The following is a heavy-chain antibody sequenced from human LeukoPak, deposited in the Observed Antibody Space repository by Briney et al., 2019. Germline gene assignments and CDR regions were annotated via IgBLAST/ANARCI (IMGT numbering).Heavy chain of an antibody. CDR3: ARGAREQQPDYYYGLDV. D-gene: IGHD6-13*01. CDR1: GNTFTNYG. Sequence: GASVKVSCKASGNTFTNYGFSWVRQAPGQGLEWMGWISAYNGNTNYTQKLQGRVTMTTDAPTSTAYIELRSLRSDDTAVYYCARGAREQQPDYYYGLDVWGQGTTVTVSS. J-gene: IGHJ6*02. CDR2: ISAYNGNT. V-gene: IGHV1-18*01.